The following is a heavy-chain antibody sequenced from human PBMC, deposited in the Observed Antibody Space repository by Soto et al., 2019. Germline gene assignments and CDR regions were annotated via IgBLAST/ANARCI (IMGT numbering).Heavy chain of an antibody. D-gene: IGHD2-2*01. J-gene: IGHJ6*03. Sequence: EVQLLDSGGGLVQPVGSLRLSCAASGFTFSSYALSCVRQAPGKGLEWVSGISGSGDSTNYADSVKGRFTISRDNSENTVYLQMNSLRAEDTAVYYCAKRFCTSTTCLPLDFYYYIGVWGEGTTVTVSS. CDR1: GFTFSSYA. V-gene: IGHV3-23*01. CDR2: ISGSGDST. CDR3: AKRFCTSTTCLPLDFYYYIGV.